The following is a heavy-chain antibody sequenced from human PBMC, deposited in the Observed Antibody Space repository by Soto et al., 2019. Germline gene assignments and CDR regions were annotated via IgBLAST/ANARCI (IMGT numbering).Heavy chain of an antibody. D-gene: IGHD4-17*01. CDR3: ARDDDYPDNGLDY. CDR2: IGSDGARD. Sequence: QVQLVESGGGVVQPGGSLRLSCAASGFTFGRHGIHWVRQAPGKGLEWVAVIGSDGARDSYADSMKGRFSISRDNGQNTLYLQINRLRVEDTAVYYCARDDDYPDNGLDYCGQGTLVTVSS. V-gene: IGHV3-33*01. J-gene: IGHJ4*02. CDR1: GFTFGRHG.